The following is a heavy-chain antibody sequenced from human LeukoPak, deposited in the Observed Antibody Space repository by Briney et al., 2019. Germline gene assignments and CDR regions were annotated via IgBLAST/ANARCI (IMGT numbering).Heavy chain of an antibody. CDR1: GFIINNNY. CDR2: IHINAHT. J-gene: IGHJ3*01. CDR3: ARDGLDSSGPVAFDV. V-gene: IGHV3-66*01. Sequence: GGSLRLSCVASGFIINNNYVCWVRPAPEGGLERVSVIHINAHTNYADSVKGRFNIYRDNSKNTLYLQMNSLRSEDTAVYYCARDGLDSSGPVAFDVWGQGAMVTVSS. D-gene: IGHD3-22*01.